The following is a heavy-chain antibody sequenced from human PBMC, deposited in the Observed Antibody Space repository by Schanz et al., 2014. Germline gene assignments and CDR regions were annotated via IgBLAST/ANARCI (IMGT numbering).Heavy chain of an antibody. D-gene: IGHD3-10*01. V-gene: IGHV3-33*08. J-gene: IGHJ4*02. CDR2: IWYDGSNK. Sequence: VQLLESGGGLVQPGGSLRLSCLASGFAFSSYGMNWLRQAPGKGLEWVAVIWYDGSNKYYADAVRGRFTISRDNSKTTVYLQMNSLRAEDTAVYYCARIGGSVFDYWAQGTLVTVSS. CDR3: ARIGGSVFDY. CDR1: GFAFSSYG.